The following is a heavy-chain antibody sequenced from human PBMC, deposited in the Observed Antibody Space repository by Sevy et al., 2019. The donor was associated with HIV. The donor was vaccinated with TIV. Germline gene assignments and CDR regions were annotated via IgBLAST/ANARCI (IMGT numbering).Heavy chain of an antibody. V-gene: IGHV1-69*13. J-gene: IGHJ4*01. CDR3: GRDKYYYVSGSFDY. CDR2: IIAVFGTT. CDR1: GGIFRSNA. D-gene: IGHD3-10*01. Sequence: ASVKVSCKASGGIFRSNAISWVRQAPGQGLEWMGGIIAVFGTTNYAQKFQGRVTVSADESRSTAYMEVSSLRSEDTAVYYCGRDKYYYVSGSFDYWGQGTQVTVSS.